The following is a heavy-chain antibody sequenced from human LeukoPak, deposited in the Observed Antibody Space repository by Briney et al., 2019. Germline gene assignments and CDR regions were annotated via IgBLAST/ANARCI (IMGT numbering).Heavy chain of an antibody. D-gene: IGHD3-10*01. CDR2: SYYSGST. CDR3: ARVAYYGSGTYYFDY. V-gene: IGHV4-31*03. Sequence: SQTLSLTCTVSGGSISSGYYWSWIRQHPGKGLEWIGYSYYSGSTYYNPSLKSRVVISVDTSTKQFSLKLRTVSASDTAVYYCARVAYYGSGTYYFDYWGQGSLVTVSS. J-gene: IGHJ4*02. CDR1: GGSISSGYY.